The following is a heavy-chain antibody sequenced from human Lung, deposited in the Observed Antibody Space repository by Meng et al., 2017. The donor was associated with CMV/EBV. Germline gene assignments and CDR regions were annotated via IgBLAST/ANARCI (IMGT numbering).Heavy chain of an antibody. Sequence: ASVXVSXKASGYTFTGYYMHWVRQAPGQGLEWMGWINPNSGGTNYAQKFQGRVTMTRDTSISTAYMELSRLRSDDTAVYYCARVDCSSTSCYLLDGGFDPXDQGTLVTV. V-gene: IGHV1-2*02. D-gene: IGHD2-2*01. CDR1: GYTFTGYY. J-gene: IGHJ5*02. CDR2: INPNSGGT. CDR3: ARVDCSSTSCYLLDGGFDP.